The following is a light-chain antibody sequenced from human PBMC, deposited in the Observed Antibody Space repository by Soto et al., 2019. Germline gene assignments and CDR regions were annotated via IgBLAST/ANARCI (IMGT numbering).Light chain of an antibody. CDR1: QSVSVY. J-gene: IGKJ5*01. V-gene: IGKV1-6*01. CDR3: LQDYNYFG. Sequence: QMTQSPSSLSASVGDRVTITCRASQSVSVYLNWYQQKPGKAPNLLIYAASSLQSGVPSRFSGSGSGTDFTLTISNLQPEDFATYYCLQDYNYFGFGQGTRLEIK. CDR2: AAS.